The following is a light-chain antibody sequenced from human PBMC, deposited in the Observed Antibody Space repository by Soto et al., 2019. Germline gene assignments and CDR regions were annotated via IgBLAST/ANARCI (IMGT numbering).Light chain of an antibody. CDR2: EVT. Sequence: QSVLTQPASVSGSPGQSITISCTGSSSDIGIYEYVSWYQQHPGKVPKLIIYEVTNRPSGVSNRFSGSKSGNTASLTISGLQAEDEAEYYCSSYTNINTRACVFGTGTKVTV. J-gene: IGLJ1*01. CDR1: SSDIGIYEY. V-gene: IGLV2-14*01. CDR3: SSYTNINTRACV.